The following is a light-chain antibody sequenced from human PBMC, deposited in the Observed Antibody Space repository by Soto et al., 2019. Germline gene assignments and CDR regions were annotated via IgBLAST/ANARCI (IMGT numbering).Light chain of an antibody. V-gene: IGKV1-5*03. CDR3: QQYNYHSRT. Sequence: DIQVTQSPSTLSASVGDRITISCRTSQSVWNSLAWYQQKPGRAPKLLIYDASKLETGVSSRFSGSGSGTEFTLTISSLLPDDFVAYYCQQYNYHSRTFGGGTKVDI. CDR1: QSVWNS. J-gene: IGKJ4*01. CDR2: DAS.